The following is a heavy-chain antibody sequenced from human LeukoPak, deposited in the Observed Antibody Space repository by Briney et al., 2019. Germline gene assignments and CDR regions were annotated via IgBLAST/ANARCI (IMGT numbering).Heavy chain of an antibody. J-gene: IGHJ4*02. CDR3: AKPTLRFEGYYFDY. Sequence: GGSLRLSCAASGFTFSSYSMSWVRQAPGKGLEWVSAISGSGGSTYYADSVKGRFTISRDNSKNTLYLQMNSLRAEDTAVYYCAKPTLRFEGYYFDYWGQGTLVTVSS. D-gene: IGHD3-16*01. CDR1: GFTFSSYS. CDR2: ISGSGGST. V-gene: IGHV3-23*01.